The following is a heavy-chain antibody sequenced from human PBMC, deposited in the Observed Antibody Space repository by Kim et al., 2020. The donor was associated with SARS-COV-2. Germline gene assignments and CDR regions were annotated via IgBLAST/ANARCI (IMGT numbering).Heavy chain of an antibody. J-gene: IGHJ3*01. V-gene: IGHV3-20*04. CDR2: ISWNGGST. Sequence: GGSLRLYCAASGFNFDEYGISWVRQAPGKGLEWVSGISWNGGSTGYAYYVKGRFTISRDNAKNSLYLQMNSMRDEETDLYYCAKDKRSTTSGALDVWCQG. CDR3: AKDKRSTTSGALDV. CDR1: GFNFDEYG. D-gene: IGHD1-1*01.